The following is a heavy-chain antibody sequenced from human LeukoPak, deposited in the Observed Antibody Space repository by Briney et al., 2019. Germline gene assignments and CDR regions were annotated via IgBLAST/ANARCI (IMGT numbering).Heavy chain of an antibody. J-gene: IGHJ3*02. D-gene: IGHD3-10*01. CDR2: ISYDGSNK. CDR3: YGGDDAFDI. V-gene: IGHV3-30*03. CDR1: GFTFSSYG. Sequence: GSLRLSCAASGFTFSSYGMHWVRQAPGKGLEWVAVISYDGSNKYYADSVKGRFTISRDNSKNTLYLQMNSLRAEDTAVYYCYGGDDAFDIWGQGTMVTASS.